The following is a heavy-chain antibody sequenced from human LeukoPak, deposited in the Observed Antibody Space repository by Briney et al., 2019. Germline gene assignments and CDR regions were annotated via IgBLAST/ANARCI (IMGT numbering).Heavy chain of an antibody. CDR2: ISAYNGNT. CDR3: AREGAYCSSTSCHIQNWFDP. Sequence: ASVKVSCKASGYTFTSYAFRWVRQAPGQGLEGMGWISAYNGNTNYAQKFQGRVTMTTDTSTSTAYMELRSLRSDDTAVYYCAREGAYCSSTSCHIQNWFDPWGQGTLVTVSS. J-gene: IGHJ5*02. D-gene: IGHD2-2*01. CDR1: GYTFTSYA. V-gene: IGHV1-18*01.